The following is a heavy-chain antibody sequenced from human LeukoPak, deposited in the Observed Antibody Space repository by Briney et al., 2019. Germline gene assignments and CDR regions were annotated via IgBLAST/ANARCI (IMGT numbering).Heavy chain of an antibody. J-gene: IGHJ3*02. Sequence: SETLSLTCTVSGGSISGGGYYWSWIRQHPGKGLEWIGYIYYSGSTYYNPSLKSRVTISVDTSKNQFSLKLSSVAAADTAVYYCAKLSVGILFHAFDIWGQGTMVTVSS. CDR3: AKLSVGILFHAFDI. V-gene: IGHV4-30-4*08. CDR2: IYYSGST. D-gene: IGHD2-15*01. CDR1: GGSISGGGYY.